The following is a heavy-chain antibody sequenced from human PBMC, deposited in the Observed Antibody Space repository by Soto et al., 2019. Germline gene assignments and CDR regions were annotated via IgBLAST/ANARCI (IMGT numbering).Heavy chain of an antibody. D-gene: IGHD3-3*01. CDR3: ARLDLTYYFDY. CDR2: IYHSGIT. Sequence: SETLSLTCSVSGGSVSSVNDYWSWIRQPPGKGLEWIGYIYHSGITNYNPSLKSRVTISLDTSKNQCFLTLTSVTAADTAVYYCARLDLTYYFDYWGQGTPVTVSS. J-gene: IGHJ4*02. CDR1: GGSVSSVNDY. V-gene: IGHV4-61*01.